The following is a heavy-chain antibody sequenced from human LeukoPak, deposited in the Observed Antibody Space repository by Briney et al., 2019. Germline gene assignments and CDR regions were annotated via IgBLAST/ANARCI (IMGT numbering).Heavy chain of an antibody. J-gene: IGHJ4*02. CDR1: GFTHSSNY. D-gene: IGHD3-22*01. Sequence: GGSLRLPCAASGFTHSSNYMSLVRQAPGKGLEWVSVIYSGGSTYYADSVKGRFTISRDNSKNTLYLQMNSLRAEDTAVYYCARINYYDSSDRRDYWGQGTLVTVSS. CDR3: ARINYYDSSDRRDY. V-gene: IGHV3-66*01. CDR2: IYSGGST.